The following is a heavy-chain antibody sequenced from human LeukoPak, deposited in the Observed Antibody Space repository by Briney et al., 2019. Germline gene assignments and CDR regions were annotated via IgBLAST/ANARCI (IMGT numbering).Heavy chain of an antibody. CDR2: ISYDGSNK. Sequence: GGSLRLSCAASGFTFSSYGMHWVRQASGKGLEWVAVISYDGSNKYYADSVKGRFTISRDNSKNTLYLQMNSLRAEDTAVYYCAKDRDAMVRGAPYFDYWGQGTLVTVSS. V-gene: IGHV3-30*18. J-gene: IGHJ4*02. CDR3: AKDRDAMVRGAPYFDY. D-gene: IGHD3-10*01. CDR1: GFTFSSYG.